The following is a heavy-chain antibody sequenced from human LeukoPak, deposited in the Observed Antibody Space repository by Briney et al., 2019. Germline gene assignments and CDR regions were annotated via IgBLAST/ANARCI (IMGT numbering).Heavy chain of an antibody. J-gene: IGHJ6*01. Sequence: PSGTLSLTCAVSGGSISSSNWWSWVRQPPGKGLEWIGEIYHSGSTNYNPSLKSRVTISVDKSKNQFSLKLSSVTAADTAVYYCARGVYGDYKLHYYPYGMDVGGQGPRSPSPQ. CDR1: GGSISSSNW. V-gene: IGHV4-4*02. CDR2: IYHSGST. CDR3: ARGVYGDYKLHYYPYGMDV. D-gene: IGHD4-17*01.